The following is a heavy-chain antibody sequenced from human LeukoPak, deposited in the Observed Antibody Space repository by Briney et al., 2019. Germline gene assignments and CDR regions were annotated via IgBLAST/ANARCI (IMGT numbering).Heavy chain of an antibody. V-gene: IGHV1-46*01. D-gene: IGHD1-26*01. Sequence: ASVKVSCKASGYTFTSYYMHWVRQAPGQGLEWMGIINPSGGSTSYAQKFQGRVTMTRDTSTSTVYMELSSLRSEDTAVYYCARVPVVGATTAYFDYWGQGTLVTVSS. J-gene: IGHJ4*02. CDR3: ARVPVVGATTAYFDY. CDR2: INPSGGST. CDR1: GYTFTSYY.